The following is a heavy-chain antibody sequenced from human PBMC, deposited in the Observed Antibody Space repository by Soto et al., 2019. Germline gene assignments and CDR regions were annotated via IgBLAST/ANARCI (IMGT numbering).Heavy chain of an antibody. V-gene: IGHV1-69*01. CDR2: IIPIFGTA. Sequence: QVQLVQSGAEVKKPGSSVKVSCKASGGTFSSYAIIWVRQAPGQGLEWMGGIIPIFGTANYAQKFQGRVTITADESTSTAYRELSSLRSEGTAVYYCARGDSRGWRSAFAIWGQGTMVTVSS. CDR3: ARGDSRGWRSAFAI. D-gene: IGHD6-19*01. J-gene: IGHJ3*02. CDR1: GGTFSSYA.